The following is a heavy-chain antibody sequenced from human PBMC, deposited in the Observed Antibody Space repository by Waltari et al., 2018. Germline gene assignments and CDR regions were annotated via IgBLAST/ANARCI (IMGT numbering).Heavy chain of an antibody. J-gene: IGHJ5*02. CDR2: IKQDGSEK. CDR1: GFTFSSYW. D-gene: IGHD4-17*01. V-gene: IGHV3-7*03. Sequence: EVQLVESGGGLVQPGGSLRLSCAASGFTFSSYWMSWVRQAPGKGLEWVANIKQDGSEKYYVDSVKGRFTISRDNAKNSLYLQMSSLRSEDTAVYYCAREYGDYAGWFDPWGQGTLVTVSS. CDR3: AREYGDYAGWFDP.